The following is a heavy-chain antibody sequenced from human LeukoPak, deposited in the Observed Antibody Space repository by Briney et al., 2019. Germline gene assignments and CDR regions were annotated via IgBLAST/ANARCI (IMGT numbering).Heavy chain of an antibody. CDR2: TYYRSKWYN. Sequence: SQTLSLTCAISGDSVSSNSAAWNWIRQSPSRGLEWLGRTYYRSKWYNDYAVSVKSRITINPDTSKNQFSLQLNSVTPEDTAVFYWESPLFALGPGGIVFNLGGKGKMVTV. CDR1: GDSVSSNSAA. CDR3: ESPLFALGPGGIVFNL. V-gene: IGHV6-1*01. D-gene: IGHD3-16*01. J-gene: IGHJ3*01.